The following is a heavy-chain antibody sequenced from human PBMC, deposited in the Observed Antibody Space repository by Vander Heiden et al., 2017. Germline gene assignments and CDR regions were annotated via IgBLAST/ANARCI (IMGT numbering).Heavy chain of an antibody. V-gene: IGHV3-73*02. D-gene: IGHD1-26*01. Sequence: EVQLLESGGGLVQRGGCMKLSCVGPGFPFSDSAIHWVRQASGKCLEGGGRITSRARNYETGYAGAVRGRFTISRDEAKKAAYLQMKSMERVDTGRYYFTRGEELRYERMALGSQGTTVTVCS. CDR2: ITSRARNYET. J-gene: IGHJ6*02. CDR1: GFPFSDSA. CDR3: TRGEELRYERMAL.